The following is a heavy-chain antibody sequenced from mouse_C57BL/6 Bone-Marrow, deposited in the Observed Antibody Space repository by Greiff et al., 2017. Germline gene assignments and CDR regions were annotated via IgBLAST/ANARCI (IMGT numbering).Heavy chain of an antibody. CDR1: GYTFTSYW. J-gene: IGHJ3*01. Sequence: VQLQQSGAELAKPGASVKLSCKASGYTFTSYWMHWVKQRPGQGLEWIGYINPSSGYTKYNQKFKDKDTLTVDKSSRTAYMQLSSLTYEDSAVYSYARTAYGSSPPWFAYWGQGTLVTVSS. V-gene: IGHV1-7*01. CDR2: INPSSGYT. D-gene: IGHD1-1*01. CDR3: ARTAYGSSPPWFAY.